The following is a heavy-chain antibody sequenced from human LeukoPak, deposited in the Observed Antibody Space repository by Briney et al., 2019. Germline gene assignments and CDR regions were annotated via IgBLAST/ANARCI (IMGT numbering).Heavy chain of an antibody. Sequence: GGSLRLSCAASGFTFSSYAMSWVRQAPGKGLEWVSAISGSGGSTYYADSVKGRFTISRDNSKNTLYLQMNSLRAEDTAVYYCAKDLTKGDYGDYGVWGQGTLVTVSS. D-gene: IGHD4-17*01. CDR1: GFTFSSYA. CDR2: ISGSGGST. J-gene: IGHJ4*02. CDR3: AKDLTKGDYGDYGV. V-gene: IGHV3-23*01.